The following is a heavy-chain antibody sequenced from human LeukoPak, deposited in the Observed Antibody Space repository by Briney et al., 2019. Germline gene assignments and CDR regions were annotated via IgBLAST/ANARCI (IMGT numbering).Heavy chain of an antibody. J-gene: IGHJ6*03. CDR1: GYTFTGYY. CDR3: ARGRTSWNYIYYYYMDV. CDR2: INPNSGGT. D-gene: IGHD1-7*01. Sequence: ASVKVSCKSPGYTFTGYYMHWVRQAPGQGLEWMGWINPNSGGTNYAQKFQGRVTMTRDTSISTAYMELSRLRSDDTAVYYCARGRTSWNYIYYYYMDVWGKGTTVTVSS. V-gene: IGHV1-2*02.